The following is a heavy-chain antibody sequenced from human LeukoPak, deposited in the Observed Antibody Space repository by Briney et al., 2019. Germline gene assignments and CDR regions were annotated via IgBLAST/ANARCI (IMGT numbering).Heavy chain of an antibody. V-gene: IGHV3-74*01. D-gene: IGHD4-17*01. J-gene: IGHJ5*02. Sequence: PGGSLRLSREASGFTLNKYWMHWVRQAPGKGLVWVSRITGDGSDIAYADSVKGRFTVSRDDAKNTLFLQMNSLRVEDTAIYYCARDAYTTTSNWLDPWGQGTLVTVSS. CDR3: ARDAYTTTSNWLDP. CDR2: ITGDGSDI. CDR1: GFTLNKYW.